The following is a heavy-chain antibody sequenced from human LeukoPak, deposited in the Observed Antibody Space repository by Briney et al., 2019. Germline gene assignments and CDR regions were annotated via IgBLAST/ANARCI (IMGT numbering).Heavy chain of an antibody. CDR2: FYYSGST. Sequence: PSETLSLTCTVSGGSISSYDWSWIRQPPGKGLEWIGYFYYSGSTNYNPSLKSRVTISVDTSKNQFYLKLSSVTAADTAVYYCARDRFQAFDIWGQGTMVTVSS. D-gene: IGHD2/OR15-2a*01. CDR3: ARDRFQAFDI. J-gene: IGHJ3*02. CDR1: GGSISSYD. V-gene: IGHV4-59*01.